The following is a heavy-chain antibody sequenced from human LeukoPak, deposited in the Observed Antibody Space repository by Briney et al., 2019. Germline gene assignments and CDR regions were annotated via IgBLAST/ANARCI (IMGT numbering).Heavy chain of an antibody. CDR1: GGSFSGYY. CDR3: ARAGAATVTTDFDY. Sequence: SETLSLTCAVYGGSFSGYYWSWIRQPPGKGLEWIGEINHSGSTNYNPSLKSRVTISVDTSKNQFSLKLSSVTAADTAVHYCARAGAATVTTDFDYWGQGTLVTVSS. J-gene: IGHJ4*02. V-gene: IGHV4-34*01. D-gene: IGHD4-11*01. CDR2: INHSGST.